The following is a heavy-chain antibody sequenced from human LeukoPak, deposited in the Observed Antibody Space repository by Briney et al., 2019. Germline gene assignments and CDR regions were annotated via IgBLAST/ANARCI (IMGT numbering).Heavy chain of an antibody. J-gene: IGHJ4*01. CDR3: ARARTGVVFNYFDY. Sequence: SGGSLRLSCEASGFTFNSHWMNWVRQAPGKGLEWVANIKKDGSEKYYVDSVKGRFTISRDNTKNSLHLDMTSLRAEDTATYFCARARTGVVFNYFDYWGQGVLVPVSS. V-gene: IGHV3-7*01. CDR2: IKKDGSEK. CDR1: GFTFNSHW. D-gene: IGHD3-16*01.